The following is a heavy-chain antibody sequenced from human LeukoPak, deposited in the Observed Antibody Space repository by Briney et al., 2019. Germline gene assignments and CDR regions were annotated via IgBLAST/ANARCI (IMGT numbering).Heavy chain of an antibody. D-gene: IGHD3-10*01. V-gene: IGHV4-59*01. CDR3: ARLAARRGYYYSGMDV. J-gene: IGHJ6*02. Sequence: PSETLSLTCTVSGGSLSGSYWSWIRQPPGKQLERIGYIYSSGSSGITTYNPSLQSRVIISQDTSKNDFSLKLTSVTAADAAVYYCARLAARRGYYYSGMDVWGQGTTVTVSS. CDR1: GGSLSGSY. CDR2: IYSSGSSGIT.